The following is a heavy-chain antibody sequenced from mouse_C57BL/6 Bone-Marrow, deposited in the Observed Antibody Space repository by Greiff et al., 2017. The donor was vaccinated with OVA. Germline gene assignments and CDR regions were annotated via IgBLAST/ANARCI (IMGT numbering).Heavy chain of an antibody. J-gene: IGHJ2*01. D-gene: IGHD1-1*01. CDR2: IDPSDSYT. V-gene: IGHV1-50*01. CDR3: AREGITTVVAFDY. CDR1: GYTFTSYW. Sequence: QVQLQQPGAELVKPGASVKLSCKASGYTFTSYWMQWVKQRPGQGLEWIGEIDPSDSYTNYNQKFKGKATLTVDTSSSTAYMQLGSLTSEDSAVYDCAREGITTVVAFDYWGQGTTLTVSS.